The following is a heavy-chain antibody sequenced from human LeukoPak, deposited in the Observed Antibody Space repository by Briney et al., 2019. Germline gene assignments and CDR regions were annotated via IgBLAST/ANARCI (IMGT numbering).Heavy chain of an antibody. CDR3: ARSFQLSSSYYYGMDV. Sequence: GGSLRLSCAASGFTFSSYEMNWVRQAPGKGLEWVSYISSSGSTIYYADSVKGRFTISRDNAKNSLYLQMNSLRAEDTAVYYCARSFQLSSSYYYGMDVWGKGTTVTVSS. D-gene: IGHD2-2*01. J-gene: IGHJ6*04. V-gene: IGHV3-48*03. CDR2: ISSSGSTI. CDR1: GFTFSSYE.